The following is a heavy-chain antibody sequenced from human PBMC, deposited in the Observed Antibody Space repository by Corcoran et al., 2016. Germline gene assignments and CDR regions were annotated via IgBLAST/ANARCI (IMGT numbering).Heavy chain of an antibody. V-gene: IGHV3-53*01. CDR1: GFTVSSNY. J-gene: IGHJ5*02. D-gene: IGHD3-22*01. CDR2: IYSGGST. CDR3: ARDLLGARSGDYLDP. Sequence: EVQLVESGGGLIQPGGSLRLSCAASGFTVSSNYMSWVRQAPGKGLEWVSVIYSGGSTYYADSVKGRFTISRDNSKNTLYLQMNSLRAEDTAVYYCARDLLGARSGDYLDPWGQGTLVTVSS.